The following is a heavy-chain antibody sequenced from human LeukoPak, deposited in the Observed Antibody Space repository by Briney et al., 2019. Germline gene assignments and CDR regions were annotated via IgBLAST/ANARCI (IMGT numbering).Heavy chain of an antibody. Sequence: GGSLRLSRAASGFTFSYHWMTWVRQAPGKGLEWVANIKNDGAVKNYVDSVKGRFTISRHNSKNTLYLQMNSLRAEDTAVYYCATSRAKAAAIDYWGQGTLVTVSS. CDR2: IKNDGAVK. CDR1: GFTFSYHW. V-gene: IGHV3-7*03. J-gene: IGHJ4*02. CDR3: ATSRAKAAAIDY. D-gene: IGHD6-13*01.